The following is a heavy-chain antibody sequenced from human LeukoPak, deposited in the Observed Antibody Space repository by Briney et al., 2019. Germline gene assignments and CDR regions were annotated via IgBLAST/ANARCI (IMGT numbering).Heavy chain of an antibody. Sequence: KPSETLSLTCAVYGGSFSGYYWSWIRQPPGKGLEWIGEINHSGSTNYNPSLKSRVTISVDTSKNQFSLKLSSVTAADTAVYYCARGRLEQQQVSYYYYGMDVWGKGTTVTVSS. CDR2: INHSGST. J-gene: IGHJ6*04. CDR1: GGSFSGYY. D-gene: IGHD6-13*01. CDR3: ARGRLEQQQVSYYYYGMDV. V-gene: IGHV4-34*01.